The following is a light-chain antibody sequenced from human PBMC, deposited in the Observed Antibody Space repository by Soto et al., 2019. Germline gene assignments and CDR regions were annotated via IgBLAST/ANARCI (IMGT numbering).Light chain of an antibody. Sequence: DIVMTQSALSLPVTPGEPASISCRSSQSLLHSNGYNYLAWYLQKPGQSPQVLIYLGSNRASGVPDRFSGSGSGTDFTLKISRVEAEDVGVYYCMQIIQTHPTFGQGTKVEIK. J-gene: IGKJ1*01. CDR3: MQIIQTHPT. V-gene: IGKV2-28*01. CDR2: LGS. CDR1: QSLLHSNGYNY.